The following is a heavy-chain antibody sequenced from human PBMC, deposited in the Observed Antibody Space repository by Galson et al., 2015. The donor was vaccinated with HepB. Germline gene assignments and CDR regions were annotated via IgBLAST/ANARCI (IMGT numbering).Heavy chain of an antibody. CDR2: IRYDGSNK. CDR1: GFTFSSYG. J-gene: IGHJ6*02. V-gene: IGHV3-30*02. CDR3: AKENSITMVRGGIQDYGMDV. D-gene: IGHD3-10*01. Sequence: SLRLSCAASGFTFSSYGMHWVRQAPGKGLEWVAFIRYDGSNKYYADSVKGRFTISRDNSKNTLYLQMNSLRAEDTAVYYCAKENSITMVRGGIQDYGMDVWGQGTTVTVSS.